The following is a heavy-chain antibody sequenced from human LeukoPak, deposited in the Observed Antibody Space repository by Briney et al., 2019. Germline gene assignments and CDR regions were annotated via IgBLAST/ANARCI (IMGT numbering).Heavy chain of an antibody. V-gene: IGHV4-4*07. CDR1: GGSISSYY. Sequence: SETLSLTCTVSGGSISSYYWSWIRQPAGKGLEWIGRIYTSGSTNYNPSHKSRVTMSVDTSKNQFSLKLSSVTAADTAVYYRARDQAVTRFWAFDIWGQGTMVTVSS. CDR2: IYTSGST. CDR3: ARDQAVTRFWAFDI. D-gene: IGHD4-23*01. J-gene: IGHJ3*02.